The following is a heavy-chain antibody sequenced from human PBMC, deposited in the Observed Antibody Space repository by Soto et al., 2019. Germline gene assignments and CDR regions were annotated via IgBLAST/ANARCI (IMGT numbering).Heavy chain of an antibody. J-gene: IGHJ6*02. Sequence: GESLRLSWAASGFSFSSYSMNWVRHAPGKGLEWVSYISSSSSTIYYADSVKGRFTISRDNAKNSLYLQMNSLRAEDTAVYYCAREYDYGGNSSYYCLDVWGQGTMVTVSS. V-gene: IGHV3-48*01. D-gene: IGHD4-17*01. CDR3: AREYDYGGNSSYYCLDV. CDR1: GFSFSSYS. CDR2: ISSSSSTI.